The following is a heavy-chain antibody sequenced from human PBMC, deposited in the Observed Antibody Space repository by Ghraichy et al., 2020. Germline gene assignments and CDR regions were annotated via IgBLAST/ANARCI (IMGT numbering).Heavy chain of an antibody. V-gene: IGHV3-30*02. CDR2: IRYDGSNK. CDR1: GFTFSSYG. J-gene: IGHJ6*02. CDR3: ARVPAATYYYGMDV. Sequence: GGSLRLSCAASGFTFSSYGMHWVRQAPGKGLEWVAFIRYDGSNKYYADSVKGRFTISRDNSKNTLYLQMNSLRAEDTAVYYCARVPAATYYYGMDVWGQGTTVTVSS. D-gene: IGHD2-2*01.